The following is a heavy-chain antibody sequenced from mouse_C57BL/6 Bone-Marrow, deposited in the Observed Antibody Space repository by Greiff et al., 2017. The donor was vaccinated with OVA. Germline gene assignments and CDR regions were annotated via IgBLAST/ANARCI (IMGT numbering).Heavy chain of an antibody. CDR1: GYTFTSYG. CDR2: IYPRSGNT. CDR3: ASWDRDFDY. V-gene: IGHV1-81*01. J-gene: IGHJ2*01. D-gene: IGHD4-1*01. Sequence: VKLMESGAELARPWASVKLSCKASGYTFTSYGISWVKQRTGQGLEWIGEIYPRSGNTYYNEKFKGKATLTADKSSSTAYMELRSLTSEDSAVYFCASWDRDFDYWGQGTTLTVSS.